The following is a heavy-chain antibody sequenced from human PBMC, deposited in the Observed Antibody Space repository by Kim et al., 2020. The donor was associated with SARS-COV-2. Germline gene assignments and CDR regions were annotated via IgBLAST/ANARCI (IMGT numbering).Heavy chain of an antibody. J-gene: IGHJ4*02. Sequence: GGSLRLSCAASGFTVSTSGMSWVRQTPGRGLEWDSVITNVGFTSYVDSVKGRFTISRDNDKNTLYLQMNSLRAEDTARYYCAQSRGQLQFDHWGQGILVTVSS. CDR3: AQSRGQLQFDH. CDR1: GFTVSTSG. V-gene: IGHV3-23*01. D-gene: IGHD6-6*01. CDR2: ITNVGFT.